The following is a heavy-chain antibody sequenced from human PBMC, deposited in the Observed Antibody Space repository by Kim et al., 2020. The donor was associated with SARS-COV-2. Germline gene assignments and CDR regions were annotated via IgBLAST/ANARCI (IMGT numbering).Heavy chain of an antibody. V-gene: IGHV4-4*02. CDR3: ARGVSSAWTRRAWFDP. CDR2: IDHSGDS. Sequence: SETLSLTCAVSGGSISSSSSWSWVRQPPGKGLEWIGEIDHSGDSSYNTSLKSRVTISLDKSKNQFSLRLNSVTAADTAVYYCARGVSSAWTRRAWFDPWGQVTLVTVSS. CDR1: GGSISSSSS. D-gene: IGHD6-19*01. J-gene: IGHJ5*02.